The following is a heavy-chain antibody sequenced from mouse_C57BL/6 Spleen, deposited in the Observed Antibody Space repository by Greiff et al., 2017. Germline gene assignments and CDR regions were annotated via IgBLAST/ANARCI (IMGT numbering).Heavy chain of an antibody. D-gene: IGHD2-3*01. Sequence: VQLLQSGAELARPGASVKLSCKASGYTFTSYGISWVKQRPGQGLEWIGEIYPRSGNTYYNEKFKGKATLTADKSSNTAYMKLRSLTSEDAAVYCCARGGGYYRDYWGEGTTLTVSS. V-gene: IGHV1-81*01. CDR3: ARGGGYYRDY. CDR2: IYPRSGNT. CDR1: GYTFTSYG. J-gene: IGHJ2*01.